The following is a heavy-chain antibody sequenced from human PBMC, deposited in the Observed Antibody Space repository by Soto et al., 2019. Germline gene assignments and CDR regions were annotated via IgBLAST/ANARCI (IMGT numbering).Heavy chain of an antibody. CDR1: GGSISSGGYY. J-gene: IGHJ4*02. CDR2: IYYSGST. Sequence: SETLSLTCTVSGGSISSGGYYWSWIRQHPGKGLEWIGYIYYSGSTNYNPSLKSRVTISVDTSKNQFSLKLSSVTAADTAVYYCARDLSAYSSGWYGYWGQGTLVTVSS. V-gene: IGHV4-61*08. CDR3: ARDLSAYSSGWYGY. D-gene: IGHD6-19*01.